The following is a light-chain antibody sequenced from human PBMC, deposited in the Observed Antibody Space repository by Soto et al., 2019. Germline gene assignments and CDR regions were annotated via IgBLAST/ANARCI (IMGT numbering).Light chain of an antibody. Sequence: SALTQPASVSGSPGQSITISCTGNSSDVGGYNYVSWYQQHPGKAPKFMIYDVSNRPSGVSNRFSGSKSGNTASLTISRPQAEDESDYYSCSCTPRSTHHKVFGTGTKVTGL. V-gene: IGLV2-14*01. J-gene: IGLJ1*01. CDR2: DVS. CDR1: SSDVGGYNY. CDR3: CSCTPRSTHHKV.